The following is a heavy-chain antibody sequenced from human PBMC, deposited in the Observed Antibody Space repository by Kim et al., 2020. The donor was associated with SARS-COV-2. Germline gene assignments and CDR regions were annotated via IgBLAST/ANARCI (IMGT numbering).Heavy chain of an antibody. D-gene: IGHD3-10*01. CDR1: GGSISSSSYY. Sequence: SETLSLTCTDSGGSISSSSYYWGWIRQPPGKGLEWIGSLYYSGSTDYNPSLRSRVTISVDTSKNQFSLKLNSVTAADTAVYYCASYGGRFGELLTHFFDYWGQGTLVTVSS. CDR2: LYYSGST. V-gene: IGHV4-39*01. CDR3: ASYGGRFGELLTHFFDY. J-gene: IGHJ4*02.